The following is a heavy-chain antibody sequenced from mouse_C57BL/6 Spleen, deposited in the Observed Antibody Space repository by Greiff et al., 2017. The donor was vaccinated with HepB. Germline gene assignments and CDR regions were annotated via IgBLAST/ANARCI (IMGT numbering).Heavy chain of an antibody. V-gene: IGHV1-64*01. CDR3: ARSGYYYGSSYDYYAMDY. D-gene: IGHD1-1*01. CDR1: GYTFTSYW. CDR2: IHPNSGST. Sequence: VQLQQPGAELVKPGASVKLSCKASGYTFTSYWMHWVKQRPGQGLEWIGMIHPNSGSTNYNEKFKSKATLTVDKSSSTAYMQLSSLTSEDSAVYYCARSGYYYGSSYDYYAMDYWGQGTSVTVSS. J-gene: IGHJ4*01.